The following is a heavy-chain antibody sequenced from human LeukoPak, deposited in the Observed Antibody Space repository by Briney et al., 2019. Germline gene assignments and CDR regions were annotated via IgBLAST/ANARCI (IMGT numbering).Heavy chain of an antibody. CDR2: INPNSGGT. CDR1: GYTFTGYY. CDR3: ARALNSGSLIDY. Sequence: ASVKVSCKASGYTFTGYYMHWVRQAPGQGLEWMGWINPNSGGTNYAQKFQGWVTMTRDTSISTAYMELSRLRSDDTAVYYCARALNSGSLIDYWGQGTLVTVSS. J-gene: IGHJ4*02. V-gene: IGHV1-2*04. D-gene: IGHD1-26*01.